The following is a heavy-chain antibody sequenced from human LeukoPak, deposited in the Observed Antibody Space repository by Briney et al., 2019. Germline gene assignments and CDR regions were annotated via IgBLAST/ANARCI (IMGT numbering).Heavy chain of an antibody. D-gene: IGHD1-1*01. CDR2: IRSKAYGETA. V-gene: IGHV3-49*03. CDR1: GFTFGDYA. CDR3: TRDRGAYNLYDY. J-gene: IGHJ4*02. Sequence: GGSLGLSCTASGFTFGDYAMSWIRQAPGKGLEWVGFIRSKAYGETADYAASVKGRFTISRDDSKAIAYLQMNSLKTEDTAVYHCTRDRGAYNLYDYWGQGTLVTVSS.